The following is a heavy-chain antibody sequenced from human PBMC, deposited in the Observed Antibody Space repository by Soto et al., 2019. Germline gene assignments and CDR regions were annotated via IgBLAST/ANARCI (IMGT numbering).Heavy chain of an antibody. D-gene: IGHD1-1*01. Sequence: QVQLVESGGGLVKPGGSLRLSCAASGFTFSGYYMSWIRQAPGKGLEWVSYIGHSGTTIYYADSVKGRFTISSDNAKNSISLQMNNLRGEDTAVYYCATDDRTGTAVLHYWGQGTLVTVSS. V-gene: IGHV3-11*01. CDR2: IGHSGTTI. J-gene: IGHJ4*03. CDR3: ATDDRTGTAVLHY. CDR1: GFTFSGYY.